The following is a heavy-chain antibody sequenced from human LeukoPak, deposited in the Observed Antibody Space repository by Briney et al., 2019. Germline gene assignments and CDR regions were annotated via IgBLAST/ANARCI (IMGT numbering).Heavy chain of an antibody. Sequence: GGSLRLSCAASGFTFASHAMSWVRQAPGKGLEWVSTISGSGGRTFYADSVKGRFTISRDNSKNALYLQMNSPRAEDAAVYYCARHYYGSGNYYDYWGQGTLVTVSS. V-gene: IGHV3-23*01. CDR1: GFTFASHA. CDR2: ISGSGGRT. D-gene: IGHD3-10*01. J-gene: IGHJ4*02. CDR3: ARHYYGSGNYYDY.